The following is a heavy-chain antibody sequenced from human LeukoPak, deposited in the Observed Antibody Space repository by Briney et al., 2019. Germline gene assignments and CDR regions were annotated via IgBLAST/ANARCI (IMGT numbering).Heavy chain of an antibody. J-gene: IGHJ5*02. CDR1: GGSISSGSYY. Sequence: SETLSLTCTVSGGSISSGSYYWSWIRQPAGKGLEWIGRIYTSGSTNYNPSLKSRLTISVGTSKNQFSLNLSSVTAADTAVYYCARDSDRFDPWGQGTLVTVSS. CDR3: ARDSDRFDP. V-gene: IGHV4-61*02. CDR2: IYTSGST.